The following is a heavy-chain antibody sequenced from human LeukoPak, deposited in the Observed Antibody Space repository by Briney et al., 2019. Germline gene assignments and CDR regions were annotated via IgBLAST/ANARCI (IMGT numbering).Heavy chain of an antibody. CDR1: GFNFNIYD. D-gene: IGHD7-27*01. J-gene: IGHJ4*02. V-gene: IGHV3-23*01. CDR3: VQDWAWGAFAY. CDR2: ISGDSVYT. Sequence: GGSLRLSCAASGFNFNIYDMSWVRQVPGKGLEWVSRISGDSVYTNYADSVKGRFTIYRDNSKNTLYLQMNSLGAEDTAVYYCVQDWAWGAFAYWGQGTLVTVSS.